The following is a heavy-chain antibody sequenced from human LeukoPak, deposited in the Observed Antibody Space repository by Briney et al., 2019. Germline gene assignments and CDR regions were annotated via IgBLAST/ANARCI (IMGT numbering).Heavy chain of an antibody. J-gene: IGHJ3*02. CDR3: ARSYDCGGDCFEAFDI. CDR2: IIPIFDTG. CDR1: GGTFSNYP. D-gene: IGHD2-21*02. V-gene: IGHV1-69*13. Sequence: SVKVSCKASGGTFSNYPISWVRQTPGQGLEWMGGIIPIFDTGNYAQKFQGRVTITADQSTSTAYMELSSLRSEDTGVYFCARSYDCGGDCFEAFDIWGQGTMVTVSS.